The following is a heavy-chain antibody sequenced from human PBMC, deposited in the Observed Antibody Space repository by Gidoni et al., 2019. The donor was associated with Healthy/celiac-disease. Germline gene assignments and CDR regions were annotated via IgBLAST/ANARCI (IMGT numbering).Heavy chain of an antibody. D-gene: IGHD6-13*01. Sequence: QVQLVQSGAAVKKPGASVNVSCKASGYTFTSYDINGVRQATGQGREWRGWMNANSGNTGYAQKFQGRVTMPRNTSISTAYMELSSLRSEDTAVYYCARGGYGAADDWGQGTLVTVSS. V-gene: IGHV1-8*01. CDR2: MNANSGNT. CDR1: GYTFTSYD. J-gene: IGHJ4*02. CDR3: ARGGYGAADD.